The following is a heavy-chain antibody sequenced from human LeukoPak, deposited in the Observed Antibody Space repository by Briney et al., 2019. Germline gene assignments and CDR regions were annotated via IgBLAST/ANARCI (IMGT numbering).Heavy chain of an antibody. J-gene: IGHJ4*02. Sequence: GASVKVSCKASGYTFTSYGISWVRQAPGQGLEWMGWISAYNGNTNYAQKLQGRVTMTTDTSTSTAYMELRSLRSDDTAVYYCARGYKGLGATRYFDYWGQGTLVTVSS. V-gene: IGHV1-18*01. CDR1: GYTFTSYG. D-gene: IGHD1-26*01. CDR3: ARGYKGLGATRYFDY. CDR2: ISAYNGNT.